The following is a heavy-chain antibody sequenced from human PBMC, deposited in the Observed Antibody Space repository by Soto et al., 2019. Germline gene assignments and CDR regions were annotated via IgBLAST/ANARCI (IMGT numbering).Heavy chain of an antibody. J-gene: IGHJ4*02. CDR2: IYYTGRT. D-gene: IGHD1-26*01. V-gene: IGHV4-61*01. Sequence: PSETLSLTCTVSGGSVNSDNYYWSWIRQPPGKGLEWIGYIYYTGRTNYNPSLMSRVTISLDASRNQFSLKLSSVTAADTAVFYCAREYSNSPEAFDSWGQGTLLTVSS. CDR3: AREYSNSPEAFDS. CDR1: GGSVNSDNYY.